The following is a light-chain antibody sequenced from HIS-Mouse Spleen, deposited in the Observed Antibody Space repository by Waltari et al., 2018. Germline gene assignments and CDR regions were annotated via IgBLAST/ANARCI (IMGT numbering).Light chain of an antibody. J-gene: IGKJ4*01. CDR2: DAS. CDR3: QQRSNWPPLT. Sequence: EIVLTQSPATLSLSSGERATLSCRASQSVSSYLAWYQQKPGQAPRLLIYDASNRATGSPARFSGSGSGTDFTLTISSLEPEDFAVYYCQQRSNWPPLTFGGGTKVEIK. V-gene: IGKV3-11*01. CDR1: QSVSSY.